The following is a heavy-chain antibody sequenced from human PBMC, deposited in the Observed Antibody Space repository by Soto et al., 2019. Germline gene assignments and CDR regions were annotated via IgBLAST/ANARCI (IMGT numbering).Heavy chain of an antibody. J-gene: IGHJ5*02. D-gene: IGHD6-19*01. CDR3: GSIAVAEGFDP. CDR1: GFDVSYNY. V-gene: IGHV3-53*02. CDR2: IHPDGAT. Sequence: EVLLVETGGALIQPGGSLRLSCAASGFDVSYNYMSWVRQAPGKGLEWLSIIHPDGATYYAGSVKGRLTISRDNSKNTVHLQMNDLRGDDTAVYYCGSIAVAEGFDPWGQGTLVTVSS.